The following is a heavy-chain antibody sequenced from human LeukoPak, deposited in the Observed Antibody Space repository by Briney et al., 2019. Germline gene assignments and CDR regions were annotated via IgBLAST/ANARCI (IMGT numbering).Heavy chain of an antibody. CDR2: VYGGGST. J-gene: IGHJ3*01. Sequence: GGSLRLSCAVSGFTVSNNYMSWVRQAPGKGLEWVSVVYGGGSTYYADSVKGRFTISRDNSKNSLYLQMNSLRTEDTAVYYCAKANPLIVGARAGGPINLWGQGTMVTVSS. D-gene: IGHD1-26*01. V-gene: IGHV3-53*05. CDR1: GFTVSNNY. CDR3: AKANPLIVGARAGGPINL.